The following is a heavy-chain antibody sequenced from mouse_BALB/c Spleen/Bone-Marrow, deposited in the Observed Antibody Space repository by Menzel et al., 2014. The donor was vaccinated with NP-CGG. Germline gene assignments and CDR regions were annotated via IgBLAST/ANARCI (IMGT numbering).Heavy chain of an antibody. CDR2: INYAGSD. J-gene: IGHJ2*01. Sequence: DVKLVESGPGLVRPSPSLSLTCSVTGYSITSRYYWNWIRQFPGNKLQWMGYINYAGSDNYNPSLKNRISITRDTSKNQFFLKLNSVTTEDTATYYCARGRDYYGKYFDYWGQGTTVTVSS. CDR1: GYSITSRYY. D-gene: IGHD1-1*01. V-gene: IGHV3-6*02. CDR3: ARGRDYYGKYFDY.